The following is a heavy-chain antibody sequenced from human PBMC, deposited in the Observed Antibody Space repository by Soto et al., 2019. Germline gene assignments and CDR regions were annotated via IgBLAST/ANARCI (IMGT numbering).Heavy chain of an antibody. D-gene: IGHD3-22*01. CDR1: GYTFTSYG. CDR3: ARVRYYYDSSGYYPYGMDV. J-gene: IGHJ6*02. V-gene: IGHV1-3*01. CDR2: INAGNGNT. Sequence: ASVKVSCKASGYTFTSYGISWVHQAPGQRLEWMGWINAGNGNTKYSQKFQGRVTITRDTSASTAYMELSSLRSEDTAVYYCARVRYYYDSSGYYPYGMDVWGQGTTVTVSS.